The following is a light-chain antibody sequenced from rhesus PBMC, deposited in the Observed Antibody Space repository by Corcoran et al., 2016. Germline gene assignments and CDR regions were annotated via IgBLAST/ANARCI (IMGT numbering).Light chain of an antibody. CDR1: QSVCIN. V-gene: IGKV3-42*03. Sequence: EIVLTQSPATLSLPPGERATLSCRASQSVCINLAWYQQKLEQAPSLLIYGASSRATGIPDRFSGRGSGTDFTFTISSLEPEDFAVYYCQQYSNWPLTFGGGTKVEIK. J-gene: IGKJ4*01. CDR3: QQYSNWPLT. CDR2: GAS.